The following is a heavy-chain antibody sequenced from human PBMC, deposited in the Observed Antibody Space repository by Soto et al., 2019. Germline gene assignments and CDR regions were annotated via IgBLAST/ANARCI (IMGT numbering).Heavy chain of an antibody. CDR3: ALDLWWYTH. J-gene: IGHJ4*02. Sequence: EVQLLESGGGLVQPGGSLRLSCTASGFTFSDHAMTWVRQAPGKGLEWLSGISGGGSGAYYADSVKGRFTVSRANSNNTLFLQMDSLRVEDTAVSYCALDLWWYTHWGQGTLVTVSS. CDR2: ISGGGSGA. D-gene: IGHD2-15*01. CDR1: GFTFSDHA. V-gene: IGHV3-23*01.